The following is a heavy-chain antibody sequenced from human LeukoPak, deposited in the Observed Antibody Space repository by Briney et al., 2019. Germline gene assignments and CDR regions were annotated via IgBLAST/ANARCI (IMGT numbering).Heavy chain of an antibody. CDR3: ARASLPFGGVIVIGGFDY. J-gene: IGHJ4*02. Sequence: SVKVSCKSSGGTFSSYAISWVRQAPGQGLEWMGRNIPILGIADYAQKFQGRVTITADKSTSTAYMALISLRSEDTAVYYCARASLPFGGVIVIGGFDYWGQGTLVTVSS. D-gene: IGHD3-16*02. V-gene: IGHV1-69*04. CDR1: GGTFSSYA. CDR2: NIPILGIA.